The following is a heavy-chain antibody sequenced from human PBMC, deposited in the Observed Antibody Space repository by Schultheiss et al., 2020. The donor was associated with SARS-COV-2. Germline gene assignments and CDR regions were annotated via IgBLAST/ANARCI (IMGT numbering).Heavy chain of an antibody. J-gene: IGHJ5*02. CDR1: GGSISSYY. CDR2: IYYSGST. CDR3: ASQYYYDSSGYYPHKTNWFDP. D-gene: IGHD3-22*01. V-gene: IGHV4-59*12. Sequence: SETLSLTCTVSGGSISSYYWSWIRQPPGKGLEWIGYIYYSGSTNYNPSLKSRVIMSIDTSKNQFSLKLSSVTAADTAVYYCASQYYYDSSGYYPHKTNWFDPWGQGTLVTVSS.